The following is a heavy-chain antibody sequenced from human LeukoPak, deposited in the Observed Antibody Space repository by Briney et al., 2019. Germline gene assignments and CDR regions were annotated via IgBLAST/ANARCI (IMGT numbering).Heavy chain of an antibody. CDR2: IRYDGSNK. V-gene: IGHV3-30*02. J-gene: IGHJ3*02. CDR1: GFTFTMFG. Sequence: GGSLRLSCAASGFTFTMFGMNWVRQAPGKGLEWVAFIRYDGSNKYYADSVKGRFTISRDNSKNTLYLQMNSLRAGDTAVYYCAKDLEEFGVVIIVAFDIWGQGTMVTVSS. CDR3: AKDLEEFGVVIIVAFDI. D-gene: IGHD3-3*01.